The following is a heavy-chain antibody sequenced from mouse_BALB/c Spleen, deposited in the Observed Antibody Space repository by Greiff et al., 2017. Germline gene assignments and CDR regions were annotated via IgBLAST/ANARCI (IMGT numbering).Heavy chain of an antibody. J-gene: IGHJ4*01. V-gene: IGHV1-14*01. CDR3: ASPLYYYGDSAMDY. D-gene: IGHD1-1*01. Sequence: VQLQQSGPELVKPGASVKMSCKASGYTFTSYVMHWVKQKPGQGLEWIGYINPYNDGTKYNEKFKGKATLTSDKSSSTAYMELSSLTSEDSAVYYCASPLYYYGDSAMDYWGQGTSVTVSS. CDR1: GYTFTSYV. CDR2: INPYNDGT.